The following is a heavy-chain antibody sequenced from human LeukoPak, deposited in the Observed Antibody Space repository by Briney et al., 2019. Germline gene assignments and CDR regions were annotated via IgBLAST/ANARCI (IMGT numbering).Heavy chain of an antibody. CDR2: IKQDGSEK. V-gene: IGHV3-7*01. CDR3: ARGMASFYWFDP. J-gene: IGHJ5*02. CDR1: GFTFSSYN. Sequence: GGSLRLSCAASGFTFSSYNMNWVRQAPGKGLEWVANIKQDGSEKYYVDSVKGRFTISRDNAKNSLYLQMNSLRAGDTAVYYCARGMASFYWFDPWGQGTLVTVSS. D-gene: IGHD5-24*01.